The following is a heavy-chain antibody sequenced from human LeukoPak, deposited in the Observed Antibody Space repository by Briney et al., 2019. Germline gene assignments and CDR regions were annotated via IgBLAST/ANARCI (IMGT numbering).Heavy chain of an antibody. CDR3: ARDEYGDYYFDY. CDR1: GFTVSSNY. CDR2: TYSGGST. D-gene: IGHD4-17*01. J-gene: IGHJ4*02. V-gene: IGHV3-66*02. Sequence: GGSLRLSCAASGFTVSSNYMSWVRQAPGKGLEWVSVTYSGGSTYYADSVKGRFTISRDNSKNTLYLQMNSLRAEDTAVYYCARDEYGDYYFDYGAQGTLVTVSS.